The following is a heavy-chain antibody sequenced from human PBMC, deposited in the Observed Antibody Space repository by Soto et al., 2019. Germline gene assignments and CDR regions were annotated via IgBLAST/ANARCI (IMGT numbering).Heavy chain of an antibody. CDR3: ARALGGVTYLKL. J-gene: IGHJ4*02. CDR1: GGSFSGSY. D-gene: IGHD3-10*01. CDR2: FNHNGHI. V-gene: IGHV4-34*01. Sequence: QVQLQQWGAGLLKPSETLSLTCAVSGGSFSGSYWTWVRQAPGKGLEWIGEFNHNGHINYNPSLESRVTKSMNPSKKQCSLKVTPVTAADTAVYYCARALGGVTYLKLWGQGTLVTLSS.